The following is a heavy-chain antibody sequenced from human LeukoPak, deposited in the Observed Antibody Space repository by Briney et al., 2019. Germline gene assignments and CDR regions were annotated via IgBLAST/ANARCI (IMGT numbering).Heavy chain of an antibody. CDR3: AREIRKTSYHYDSSGYEY. CDR1: GYTFTSYG. J-gene: IGHJ4*02. Sequence: ASVKVSCKASGYTFTSYGISWVRQAPGQGLEWMGWISAYNGNTNYAQKLQGRVTMTTDTSTSTAYMELRSLRSDDTAVYYCAREIRKTSYHYDSSGYEYWGQGTLVTVSS. V-gene: IGHV1-18*01. CDR2: ISAYNGNT. D-gene: IGHD3-22*01.